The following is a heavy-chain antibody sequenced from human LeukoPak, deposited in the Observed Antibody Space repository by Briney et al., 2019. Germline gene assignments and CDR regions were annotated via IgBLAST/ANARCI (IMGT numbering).Heavy chain of an antibody. CDR2: IYYSGST. CDR1: SGSISSGDYY. Sequence: SQTLSLTCTVSSGSISSGDYYWSWIRQPPGKGLEWIGYIYYSGSTYYNPSLKSRVTISVDTSKNQFSLKLSSVTAADTAVYYCAREGRKHFNYYMDVWGKGTTVTVSS. J-gene: IGHJ6*03. CDR3: AREGRKHFNYYMDV. D-gene: IGHD1-14*01. V-gene: IGHV4-30-4*08.